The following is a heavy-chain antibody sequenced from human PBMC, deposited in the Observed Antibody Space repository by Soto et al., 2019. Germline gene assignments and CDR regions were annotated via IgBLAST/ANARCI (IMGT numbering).Heavy chain of an antibody. J-gene: IGHJ4*02. CDR3: ARGITRRYCSSTSCSNFDY. CDR1: GYTFTGYY. CDR2: INPNSGGT. V-gene: IGHV1-2*04. Sequence: GASVKVSCKASGYTFTGYYMHWVRQAPGQGLEWMGWINPNSGGTNYAQKFQGWVTMTRDTSISTVYMELSRLRSDDTAVYYCARGITRRYCSSTSCSNFDYWGQGTLVTVPQ. D-gene: IGHD2-2*01.